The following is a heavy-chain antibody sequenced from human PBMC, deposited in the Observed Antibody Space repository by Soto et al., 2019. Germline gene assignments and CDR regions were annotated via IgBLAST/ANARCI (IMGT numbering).Heavy chain of an antibody. J-gene: IGHJ6*02. D-gene: IGHD3-3*01. Sequence: QVQLVQSGAEVKKPGASVKVSCKASGYTFTSNAMHWVRQAPGQRLEWMGWINAGNGISKYSQKFQGRVTITRDTAASTAYMELSSLTSEDTGVYFCARGEGYDFWSDNYGMDLWGQGTTVTVSS. CDR2: INAGNGIS. V-gene: IGHV1-3*01. CDR3: ARGEGYDFWSDNYGMDL. CDR1: GYTFTSNA.